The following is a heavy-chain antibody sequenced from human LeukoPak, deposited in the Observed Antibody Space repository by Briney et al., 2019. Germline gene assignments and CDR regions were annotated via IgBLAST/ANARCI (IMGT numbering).Heavy chain of an antibody. CDR3: AFQLEACYFDY. D-gene: IGHD1-1*01. V-gene: IGHV3-30-3*01. CDR1: GFTFSSYA. J-gene: IGHJ4*02. CDR2: ISYEESNK. Sequence: GRPLRLSCAASGFTFSSYAMHWVRQAPGKGLEWVADISYEESNKYYADSVKGRFTISRDNSKNTLYLQLNSLRAADTAGYYCAFQLEACYFDYWGRGTLVPVSS.